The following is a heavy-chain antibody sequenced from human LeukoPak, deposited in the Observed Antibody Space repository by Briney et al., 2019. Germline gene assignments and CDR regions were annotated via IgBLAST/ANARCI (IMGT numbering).Heavy chain of an antibody. V-gene: IGHV3-23*01. Sequence: GGSLSLSCAASGFTFSSYGMSWVRQAPGKGLEWVSAISGSGGSTYYADSVKGRFTISRDNSKNTLYLQMNSLRAEDTAVYYCAKRIRVNWFDPWGQGTLVTVSS. J-gene: IGHJ5*02. CDR3: AKRIRVNWFDP. CDR2: ISGSGGST. CDR1: GFTFSSYG.